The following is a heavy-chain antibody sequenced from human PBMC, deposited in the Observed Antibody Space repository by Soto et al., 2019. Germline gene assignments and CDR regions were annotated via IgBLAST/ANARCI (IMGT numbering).Heavy chain of an antibody. D-gene: IGHD3-9*01. J-gene: IGHJ5*02. V-gene: IGHV3-9*01. Sequence: DVQLVESGGGLVQPGRSLRLSCAASGFTFDDYAMHWVRQAPGKGLEWVSGISWNSGSIGYADSVKGRFTISRDNAKNSLYLQMNSLRAEDTALYYCAKGGLRYKNWFDPWGQGTLVTVSS. CDR3: AKGGLRYKNWFDP. CDR2: ISWNSGSI. CDR1: GFTFDDYA.